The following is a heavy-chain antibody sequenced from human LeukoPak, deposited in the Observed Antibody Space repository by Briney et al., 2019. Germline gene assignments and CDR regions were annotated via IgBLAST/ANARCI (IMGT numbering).Heavy chain of an antibody. D-gene: IGHD3-10*01. CDR3: AKGQSMVRGVITDDAFDI. CDR1: GFTFSSYA. CDR2: ISGSGGST. Sequence: GGSLRLSCAASGFTFSSYAMSWVRQAPGKGLEWVSAISGSGGSTYYADSVKGRFTLSRDNSKNTLYLQMNGLRAEDTAVYYCAKGQSMVRGVITDDAFDIWGQGTMVTVSS. J-gene: IGHJ3*02. V-gene: IGHV3-23*01.